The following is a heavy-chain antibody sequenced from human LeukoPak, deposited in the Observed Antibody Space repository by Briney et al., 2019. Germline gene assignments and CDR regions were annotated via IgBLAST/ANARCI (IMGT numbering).Heavy chain of an antibody. J-gene: IGHJ4*02. Sequence: GRSLRLSCAASGFTFSSYGMHWVRQAPGKGLEWVAVISYDGSNKYYADSVKGRFTISRDNSKNTLYLQMNSLRAEDTAVYYCARAWPQIVVVPAAIDYWGQGTLVTVSS. CDR2: ISYDGSNK. V-gene: IGHV3-30*03. D-gene: IGHD2-2*01. CDR1: GFTFSSYG. CDR3: ARAWPQIVVVPAAIDY.